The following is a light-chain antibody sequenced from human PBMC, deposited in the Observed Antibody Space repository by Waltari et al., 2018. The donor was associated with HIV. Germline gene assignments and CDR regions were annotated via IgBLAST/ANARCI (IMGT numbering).Light chain of an antibody. CDR1: SSDVGGYNY. V-gene: IGLV2-14*01. Sequence: QSALTQPASVSGSPGQSITISCTGTSSDVGGYNYVSWYQQHPGKAPKRMIYEVSNRPSGVSNRFSGSKSGNTASLTISGLQAEDEADYYCSSYTSSSTPNWVFGGGTKLTVL. J-gene: IGLJ3*02. CDR2: EVS. CDR3: SSYTSSSTPNWV.